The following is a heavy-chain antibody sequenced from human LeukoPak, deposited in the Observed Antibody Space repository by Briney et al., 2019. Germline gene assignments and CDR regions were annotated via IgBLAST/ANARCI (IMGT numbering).Heavy chain of an antibody. Sequence: SVKVSCKASGGTFSSYAISWVRQARGQGLEWMGGIIPIFGTANYAQKFQGRVTITADESTSTAYMELSSLRSEDTAVYYCAREDLPADFGYGGFRGPDAFDIWGQGTMVTVSS. J-gene: IGHJ3*02. CDR3: AREDLPADFGYGGFRGPDAFDI. CDR2: IIPIFGTA. D-gene: IGHD4-23*01. CDR1: GGTFSSYA. V-gene: IGHV1-69*13.